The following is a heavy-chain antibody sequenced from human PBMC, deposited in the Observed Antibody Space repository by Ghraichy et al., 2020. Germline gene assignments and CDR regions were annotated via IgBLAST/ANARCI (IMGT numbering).Heavy chain of an antibody. Sequence: SQTLSLTCSVSGGSISGSDYYWGWIRQPPGKGLEWIGSIYYSGTTYYNPSLKSRVTISVDTSKNQFSLKLSSVTAADAAVYYCARQTHYYGSGTYYNGGDYWGQGTLVTVSS. CDR1: GGSISGSDYY. CDR3: ARQTHYYGSGTYYNGGDY. V-gene: IGHV4-39*01. CDR2: IYYSGTT. J-gene: IGHJ4*02. D-gene: IGHD3-10*01.